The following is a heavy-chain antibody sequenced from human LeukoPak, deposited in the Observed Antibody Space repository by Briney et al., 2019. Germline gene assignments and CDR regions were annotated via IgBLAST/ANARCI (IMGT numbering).Heavy chain of an antibody. D-gene: IGHD3-22*01. Sequence: GGSLRLSCAASGFTFSSYAMSWVRQAPGKGLEWVSAISGSGGSTYYADSVKGRFTISRDNSENTLYLQMNSLRAEDTAVYYCAKDALDYYDSSGYYVDYWGQGTLVTVSS. J-gene: IGHJ4*02. CDR2: ISGSGGST. CDR1: GFTFSSYA. V-gene: IGHV3-23*01. CDR3: AKDALDYYDSSGYYVDY.